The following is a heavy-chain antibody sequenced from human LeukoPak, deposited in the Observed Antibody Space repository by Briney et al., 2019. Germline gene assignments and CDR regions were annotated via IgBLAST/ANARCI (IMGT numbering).Heavy chain of an antibody. CDR2: ISYDGSNK. V-gene: IGHV3-30*18. J-gene: IGHJ4*02. CDR1: GFTFSSYG. D-gene: IGHD2-2*03. Sequence: PGRSLRLSCAASGFTFSSYGMHWVRQAPGKGLEWVAVISYDGSNKYYADSVKGRFTISRDNSKNTLYLQMNSLRAEDTAVYYCAKDVVGYCSSTSCYAPDHWGQGTLVTVSS. CDR3: AKDVVGYCSSTSCYAPDH.